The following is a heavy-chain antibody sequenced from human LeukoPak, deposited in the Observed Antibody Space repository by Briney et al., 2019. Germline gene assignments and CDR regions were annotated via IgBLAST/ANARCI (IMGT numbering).Heavy chain of an antibody. V-gene: IGHV4-59*01. CDR2: IYYSGST. D-gene: IGHD6-13*01. CDR3: ARDLYSSSWYWFDP. CDR1: GGSISSYY. Sequence: SETLSLTCTVSGGSISSYYWSWIRQPPGKGLEWIGYIYYSGSTNYNPPLKSRVTISVDTSKNQFSLKLSSVTAADTAVYYCARDLYSSSWYWFDPWGQGTLVTVSS. J-gene: IGHJ5*02.